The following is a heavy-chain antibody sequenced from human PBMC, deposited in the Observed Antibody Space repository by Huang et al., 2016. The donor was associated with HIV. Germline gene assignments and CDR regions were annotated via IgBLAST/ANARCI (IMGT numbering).Heavy chain of an antibody. D-gene: IGHD5-12*01. V-gene: IGHV3-23*01. CDR3: AKVASCYDFSAGGSDWFDP. J-gene: IGHJ5*02. Sequence: EMQLLESGGGLVQPGGSLRLSCAASAFTFRRYAMTWVRQALGKGLAWVSATSGSRSNTCCADSVKGRFTISRDNSKNTLYLQMNSLRAEDTAVYYGAKVASCYDFSAGGSDWFDPWGQGTLVSVSS. CDR1: AFTFRRYA. CDR2: TSGSRSNT.